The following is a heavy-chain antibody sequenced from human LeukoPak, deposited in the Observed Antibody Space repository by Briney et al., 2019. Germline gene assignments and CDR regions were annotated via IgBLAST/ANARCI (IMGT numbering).Heavy chain of an antibody. D-gene: IGHD4-23*01. CDR3: VKDRDGGNFYFDY. CDR1: GFTFSSFG. CDR2: IRSNGWAT. Sequence: PGGSPRLSCAASGFTFSSFGMHWVRQAPGKGLEWVSFIRSNGWATDYANSVKGRLTISRDNSKSTLYVQMNSLRVEDTAVYYCVKDRDGGNFYFDYWGQGVLVTVSS. J-gene: IGHJ4*02. V-gene: IGHV3-30*02.